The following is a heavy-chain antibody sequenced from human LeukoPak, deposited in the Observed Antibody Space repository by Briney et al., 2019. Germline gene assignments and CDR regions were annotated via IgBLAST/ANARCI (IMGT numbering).Heavy chain of an antibody. J-gene: IGHJ5*02. CDR3: ASAGDGQNWFDP. V-gene: IGHV4-31*03. CDR2: INHSGST. Sequence: SQTLSLTCTVSGGSISSGGYYWSWIRQHPGKGLEWIGEINHSGSTNYNPSLKSRVTISVDTSKNQFSLKLSSVTAADTAVYYCASAGDGQNWFDPWGQGTLVTVSS. CDR1: GGSISSGGYY. D-gene: IGHD3-10*01.